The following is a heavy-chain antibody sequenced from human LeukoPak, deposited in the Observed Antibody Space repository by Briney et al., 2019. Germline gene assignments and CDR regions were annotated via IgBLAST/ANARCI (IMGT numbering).Heavy chain of an antibody. CDR2: INHSGST. V-gene: IGHV4-34*01. Sequence: PSETLSLTCAVYGGSFSGYYWSWIRQPPGKGLEWIGEINHSGSTNYNPSLKSRVTISVDTSKNQFSLKLSSVTAADTAVYYCARGHFHLDSSGYSSFYYWGHGTLVTVSS. D-gene: IGHD3-22*01. CDR3: ARGHFHLDSSGYSSFYY. J-gene: IGHJ4*01. CDR1: GGSFSGYY.